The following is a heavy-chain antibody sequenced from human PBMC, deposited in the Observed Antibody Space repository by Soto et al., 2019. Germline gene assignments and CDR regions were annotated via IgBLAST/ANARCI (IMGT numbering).Heavy chain of an antibody. CDR1: GGSISNSY. Sequence: SETLSLTCSVSGGSISNSYWSWIRQPPGKGLEWIGYMFYSGSSTNYNPSLKSRVTISVDTSKNQFSLKLSSVTAADTAVYYCARVPSPWGQGTLVTSPQ. CDR2: MFYSGSST. J-gene: IGHJ5*02. CDR3: ARVPSP. V-gene: IGHV4-59*08.